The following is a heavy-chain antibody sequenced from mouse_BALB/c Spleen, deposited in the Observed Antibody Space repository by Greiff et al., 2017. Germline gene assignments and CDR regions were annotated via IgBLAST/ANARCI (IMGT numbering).Heavy chain of an antibody. V-gene: IGHV2-6-7*01. J-gene: IGHJ3*01. Sequence: VKLVESGPGLVAPSQSLSITCTVSGFSLTGYGVNWGRQPPGKGLEWLGMIWGDGSTDYNSALKSRLSISKDNSKSQVFLKMNSLQTDDTARYYCARGGDRYDDGFAYWGQGTLVTVSA. CDR3: ARGGDRYDDGFAY. CDR2: IWGDGST. D-gene: IGHD2-14*01. CDR1: GFSLTGYG.